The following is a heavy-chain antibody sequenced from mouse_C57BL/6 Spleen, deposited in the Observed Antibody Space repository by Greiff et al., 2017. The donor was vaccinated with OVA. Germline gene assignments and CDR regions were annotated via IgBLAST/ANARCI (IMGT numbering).Heavy chain of an antibody. CDR1: GYSITSGYY. CDR2: ISYDGSN. V-gene: IGHV3-6*01. D-gene: IGHD5-1*01. J-gene: IGHJ4*01. Sequence: EVQLQESGPGLVKPSQSLSLTCSVTGYSITSGYYWNWIRQFPGNKLEWMGYISYDGSNNYNPSLKNRISITRDTSKNQFFLKLNSVTTEDTATYYCARGVLDYWGQETSVTVSS. CDR3: ARGVLDY.